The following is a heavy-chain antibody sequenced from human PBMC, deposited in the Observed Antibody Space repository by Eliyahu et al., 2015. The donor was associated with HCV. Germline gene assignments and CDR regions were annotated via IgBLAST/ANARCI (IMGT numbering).Heavy chain of an antibody. Sequence: QVQLVQSGAEVQKPGASVKLSCKASGYTFTGYXLHWVRQAPGHGXWGVGWIHPNNGDTNYAQKFKGRVTMTRDTSISTAYMELSSLRFDDRAVYYCARGGRYDWGSYRYSFLDYWGQGTLVTVSS. J-gene: IGHJ4*02. CDR1: GYTFTGYX. CDR3: ARGGRYDWGSYRYSFLDY. CDR2: IHPNNGDT. D-gene: IGHD3-16*02. V-gene: IGHV1-2*02.